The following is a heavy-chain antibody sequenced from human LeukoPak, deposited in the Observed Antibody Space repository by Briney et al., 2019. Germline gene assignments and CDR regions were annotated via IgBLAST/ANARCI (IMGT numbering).Heavy chain of an antibody. J-gene: IGHJ4*02. CDR1: GFTFRDSA. CDR2: ISWNSDNI. Sequence: GGSLRLSCAASGFTFRDSATHWVRQVPGKGLEWVSSISWNSDNIDYVDSVKGRFTISRDNAKNSLYLQMNSLRPEDTAFYYCAKEGSVCTNGICRYFDFWGQGALVTVSS. D-gene: IGHD2-8*01. V-gene: IGHV3-9*01. CDR3: AKEGSVCTNGICRYFDF.